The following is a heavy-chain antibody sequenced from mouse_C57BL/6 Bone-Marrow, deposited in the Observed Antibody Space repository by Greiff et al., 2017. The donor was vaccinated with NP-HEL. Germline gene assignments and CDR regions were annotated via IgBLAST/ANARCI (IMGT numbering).Heavy chain of an antibody. CDR1: GYTFTSYW. D-gene: IGHD1-1*01. V-gene: IGHV1-50*01. CDR3: ARGAPGSSRYWYFDV. CDR2: IDPSDSYT. J-gene: IGHJ1*03. Sequence: QVQLKQPGAELVKPGASVKLSCKASGYTFTSYWMQWVKQRPGQGLEWIGEIDPSDSYTNYNQKFKGKATLTVDTSSSTAYMQLSSLTSEDSAVYYCARGAPGSSRYWYFDVWGTGTTVTVSS.